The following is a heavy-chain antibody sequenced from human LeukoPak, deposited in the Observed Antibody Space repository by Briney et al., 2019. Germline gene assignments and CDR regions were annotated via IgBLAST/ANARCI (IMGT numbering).Heavy chain of an antibody. CDR1: GGSFSGYY. Sequence: SETLSLTCAVYGGSFSGYYWSWLRQPPGKGLEWIGEINHSGSTNYNPSLKSRVTISVDTSKNQFSLKLSSVTAADTAVYYCARGVTTVIPPYYYYYGMDVWGQGTTVTVSS. CDR2: INHSGST. D-gene: IGHD4-11*01. V-gene: IGHV4-34*01. J-gene: IGHJ6*02. CDR3: ARGVTTVIPPYYYYYGMDV.